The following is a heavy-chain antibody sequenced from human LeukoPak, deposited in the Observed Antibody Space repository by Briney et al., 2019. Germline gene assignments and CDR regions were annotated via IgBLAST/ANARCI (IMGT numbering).Heavy chain of an antibody. CDR3: ARGQVEGGDQRSIAAAGEGWFDP. Sequence: SVKVSCKASGGTFSSYAISWVRQAPGQGLEWMGRIIPIFGIANYAQKFQGRVTITADKSTSTAYMELSSLRSEDTAVYYCARGQVEGGDQRSIAAAGEGWFDPWGQGTLVTVSS. V-gene: IGHV1-69*04. CDR1: GGTFSSYA. D-gene: IGHD6-13*01. CDR2: IIPIFGIA. J-gene: IGHJ5*02.